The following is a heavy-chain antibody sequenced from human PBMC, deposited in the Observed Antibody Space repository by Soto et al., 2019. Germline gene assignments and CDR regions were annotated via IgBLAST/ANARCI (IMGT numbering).Heavy chain of an antibody. CDR1: GGSFSGYY. D-gene: IGHD2-21*02. CDR3: ARFGKRGSVVVTATRNDAFDI. J-gene: IGHJ3*02. CDR2: INHSGRT. V-gene: IGHV4-34*01. Sequence: QVQLQQWGAGLLKPSETLSLTCAVYGGSFSGYYWSWIRQPPGKGLEWIGEINHSGRTNYNPSLKSRVTISVDTSKNQFSLKLSSVTAADTAVYYCARFGKRGSVVVTATRNDAFDIWGQGTMVTVSS.